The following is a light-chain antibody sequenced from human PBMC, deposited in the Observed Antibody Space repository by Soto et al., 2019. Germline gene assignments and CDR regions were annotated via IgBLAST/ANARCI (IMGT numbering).Light chain of an antibody. CDR1: QSISSY. Sequence: DIQMTQSPSSLSASVGDRVTITCRASQSISSYLNWYQQKPGKAPNLLIHAAFNLQSGVPSRFSGSGSGTDFTLTISSLQPEDFATYYCQQTYTNPLAFGGGTKVDIK. CDR3: QQTYTNPLA. V-gene: IGKV1-39*01. J-gene: IGKJ4*01. CDR2: AAF.